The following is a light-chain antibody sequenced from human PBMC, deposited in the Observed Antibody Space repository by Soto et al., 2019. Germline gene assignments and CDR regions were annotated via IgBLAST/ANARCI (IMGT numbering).Light chain of an antibody. J-gene: IGKJ1*01. CDR3: QQRSNWPWT. Sequence: EIVLTQSPATLSLSPGERATLSCRASQSVSSYLAWYQQKPGQAPSLLIYDATNRATGFPARFIGSRSGTDFSLTVSGLGSGDSAEYNCQQRSNWPWTFGQGNKVEIK. CDR2: DAT. CDR1: QSVSSY. V-gene: IGKV3-11*01.